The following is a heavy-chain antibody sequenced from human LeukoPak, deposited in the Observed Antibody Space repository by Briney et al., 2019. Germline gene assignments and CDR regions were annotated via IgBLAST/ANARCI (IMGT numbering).Heavy chain of an antibody. CDR3: ARGRSESYSDDY. D-gene: IGHD1-26*01. J-gene: IGHJ4*02. CDR2: IYYSGST. CDR1: GGSVSSRSYY. V-gene: IGHV4-61*01. Sequence: PSGTLSLTCSVSGGSVSSRSYYWSWIRQPPGKGLEWIGYIYYSGSTYYNPSLKSRVTISVDTSKNQFSLKVRSVTAADTAVYYCARGRSESYSDDYWGQGTLVTVSS.